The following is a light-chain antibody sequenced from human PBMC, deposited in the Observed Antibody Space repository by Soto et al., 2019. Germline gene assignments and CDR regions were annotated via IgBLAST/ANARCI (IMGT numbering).Light chain of an antibody. CDR2: DTS. Sequence: EIVMTQSPATLSVSPGETATLSCRASQSVGRRYLAWYQQKPGQAPRLLIYDTSDRASDIPDRFSGGGSETDFSLTISRLVPEDSAVYYCQHQGTFGGGTKVEIK. CDR1: QSVGRRY. V-gene: IGKV3D-20*02. J-gene: IGKJ4*01. CDR3: QHQGT.